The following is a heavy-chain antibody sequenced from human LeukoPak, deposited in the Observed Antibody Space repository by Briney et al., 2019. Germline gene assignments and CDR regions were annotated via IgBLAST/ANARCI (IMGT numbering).Heavy chain of an antibody. V-gene: IGHV3-64*01. Sequence: GGSLRLSCAASGFTFSSYAMHWVRQAPGKGLEYVSAISSNGGSTYYANSVKGRFTISRDNSKNTLYLQMGSPRAEDMAVYYCARAGYGYIFDYWGQGTLVTVSS. D-gene: IGHD3-16*01. CDR2: ISSNGGST. J-gene: IGHJ4*02. CDR1: GFTFSSYA. CDR3: ARAGYGYIFDY.